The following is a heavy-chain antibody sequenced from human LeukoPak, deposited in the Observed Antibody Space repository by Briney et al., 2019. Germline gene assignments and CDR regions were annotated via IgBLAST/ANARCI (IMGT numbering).Heavy chain of an antibody. CDR2: ISWNSGSI. Sequence: PGRSLRLSCAASGFTFDDYAMHWDRQAPGKGLEWVSGISWNSGSIGYADSVKGRFTISRDNAKNTLYLQTNSLSAEDMAVYYCATPGPTVTGGFEFWGQGTLVTVSS. V-gene: IGHV3-9*03. CDR1: GFTFDDYA. D-gene: IGHD4-17*01. CDR3: ATPGPTVTGGFEF. J-gene: IGHJ4*02.